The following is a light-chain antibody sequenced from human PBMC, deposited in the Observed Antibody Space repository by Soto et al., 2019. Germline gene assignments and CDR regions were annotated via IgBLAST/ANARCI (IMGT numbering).Light chain of an antibody. CDR2: GAS. CDR1: QSVSRSY. CDR3: QQYGSSPQT. Sequence: EIVLTQSPGTLSLSPGERATLSCRASQSVSRSYLVWYQQKPGQAPRLLIYGASSRATGIPDRFSGSGSGTDFTLTISRLEPEDFAVYYCQQYGSSPQTFGQGTKVEIK. J-gene: IGKJ1*01. V-gene: IGKV3-20*01.